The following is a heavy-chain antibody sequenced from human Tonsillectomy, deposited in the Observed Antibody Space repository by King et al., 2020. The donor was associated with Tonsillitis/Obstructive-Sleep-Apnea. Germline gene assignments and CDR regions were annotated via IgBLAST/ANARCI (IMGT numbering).Heavy chain of an antibody. D-gene: IGHD1-26*01. V-gene: IGHV3-23*04. J-gene: IGHJ6*03. CDR3: VRVCARSLELGVKYYYYYMDV. CDR1: GFTFSSYS. Sequence: VQLVESGGGLVQPGGSLRLSCTASGFTFSSYSMSWVRQAPGKGLEWVSAINGSGGSTYYADAVKGRFTISRDKSKNTLYLQMNSLRAEDTAVYYCVRVCARSLELGVKYYYYYMDVWGKGTTVTVSS. CDR2: INGSGGST.